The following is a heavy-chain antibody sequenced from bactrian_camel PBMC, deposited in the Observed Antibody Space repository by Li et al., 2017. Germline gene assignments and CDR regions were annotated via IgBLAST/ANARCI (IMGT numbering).Heavy chain of an antibody. Sequence: QLVESGGASVQAGGSLRLSCATSGINVNRCCMGWFRQSTGEEREWIATVTKRGSTTYADSVKGRFTISRDNAKSTVYLQMTSLKPEDTAMYYCAADWRTGSLSWADGYQYWGQGTQVTVS. CDR3: AADWRTGSLSWADGYQY. D-gene: IGHD2*01. V-gene: IGHV3S53*01. CDR1: GINVNRCC. J-gene: IGHJ4*01. CDR2: VTKRGST.